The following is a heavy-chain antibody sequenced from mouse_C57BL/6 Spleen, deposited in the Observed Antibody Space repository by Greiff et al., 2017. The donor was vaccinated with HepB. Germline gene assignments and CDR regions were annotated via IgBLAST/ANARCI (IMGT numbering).Heavy chain of an antibody. CDR3: TPIYYDYDERTFAY. J-gene: IGHJ3*01. CDR1: GYTFTDYE. V-gene: IGHV1-15*01. Sequence: VQGVESGAELVRPGASVTLSCKASGYTFTDYEMHWVKQTPVHGLEWIGAIDPETGGTAYNQKFKGKAILTADKSSSTAYMELRSLTSEDSAVYYCTPIYYDYDERTFAYWGQGTLVTVSA. CDR2: IDPETGGT. D-gene: IGHD2-4*01.